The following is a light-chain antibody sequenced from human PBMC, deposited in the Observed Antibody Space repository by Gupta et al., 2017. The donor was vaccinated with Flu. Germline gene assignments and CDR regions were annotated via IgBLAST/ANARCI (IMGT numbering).Light chain of an antibody. CDR1: SNDVGGSNR. J-gene: IGLJ1*01. Sequence: QSAPTQPRSVSGSPVRSVTISCTASSNDVGGSNRVSWYQQRPGKAPKLLLYDVTERPSGVPDRFSGSKSGNTASLTISGLQADDEADYYCSSYAGRVTWVFGTGTTVTVL. CDR3: SSYAGRVTWV. CDR2: DVT. V-gene: IGLV2-11*01.